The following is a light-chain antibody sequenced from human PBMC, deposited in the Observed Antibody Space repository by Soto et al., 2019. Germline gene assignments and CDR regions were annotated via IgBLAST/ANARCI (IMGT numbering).Light chain of an antibody. V-gene: IGLV1-51*01. CDR1: TFDIGKNY. CDR3: GTWDRSLTYYL. CDR2: DTE. Sequence: QTVLTQPPLVSAAPGQKVIISCSGSTFDIGKNYVSWYQHLPGTAPKLIIYDTEKRIAGVPDRFSASKSGTSATLAISGLQTGDEANYFCGTWDRSLTYYLFGTGTKLTVL. J-gene: IGLJ1*01.